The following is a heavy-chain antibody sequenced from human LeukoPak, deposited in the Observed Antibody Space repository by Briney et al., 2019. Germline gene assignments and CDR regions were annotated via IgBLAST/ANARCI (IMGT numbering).Heavy chain of an antibody. CDR1: GDSISSHC. Sequence: SETLSLTCTVSGDSISSHCWSWIRQPAGKGVEWIGRICSDGNTKYIPSLNSRMTVSVDSSKNQFSLRLSSVTAADTALYYCARGFSNGYFDYWGQGALVTVPS. CDR3: ARGFSNGYFDY. J-gene: IGHJ4*02. V-gene: IGHV4-4*07. D-gene: IGHD6-13*01. CDR2: ICSDGNT.